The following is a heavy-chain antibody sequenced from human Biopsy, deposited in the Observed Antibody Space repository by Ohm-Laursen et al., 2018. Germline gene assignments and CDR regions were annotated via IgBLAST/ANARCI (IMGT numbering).Heavy chain of an antibody. CDR1: EFNVDRNH. D-gene: IGHD3-16*01. J-gene: IGHJ4*02. Sequence: GSLRLSCTASEFNVDRNHMNWVRQAPGKGLEWVSMIHGSGRTDYADSVKGRFTVSRDNPKDTVYLQMNALRVDDTAMYYCAGAGGHSFWGQGALVTVSS. V-gene: IGHV3-66*01. CDR3: AGAGGHSF. CDR2: IHGSGRT.